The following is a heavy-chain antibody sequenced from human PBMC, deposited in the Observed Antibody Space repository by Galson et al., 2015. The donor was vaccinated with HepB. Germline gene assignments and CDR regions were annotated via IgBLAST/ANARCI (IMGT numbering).Heavy chain of an antibody. Sequence: SLRLSCAASGFTFSSYSMNWVRQAPGKGLEWVSSISSSSSYIYYADSVKGRFTISRDNAKNSLYLQMNSLRAEDTAVYYCARDYYDSSGYTYYFDYWGQGTLVTVSS. J-gene: IGHJ4*02. CDR1: GFTFSSYS. CDR3: ARDYYDSSGYTYYFDY. CDR2: ISSSSSYI. V-gene: IGHV3-21*01. D-gene: IGHD3-22*01.